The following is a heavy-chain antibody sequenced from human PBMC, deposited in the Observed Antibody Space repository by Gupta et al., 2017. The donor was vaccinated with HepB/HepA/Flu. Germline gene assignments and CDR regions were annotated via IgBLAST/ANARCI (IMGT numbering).Heavy chain of an antibody. V-gene: IGHV3-48*03. CDR3: ARDSRTTLGAVHYDY. J-gene: IGHJ4*02. D-gene: IGHD1-14*01. CDR2: ISGSGDTI. Sequence: EVQLVDSGGSLVQPGGSLRLSCAASGLTFSSYDMNWVRQAPGKGLEWVAYISGSGDTIYYANSVKGRFTISRDNAKDSLYLQMNSLRAEDSALYYCARDSRTTLGAVHYDYWGQGTLVTVSS. CDR1: GLTFSSYD.